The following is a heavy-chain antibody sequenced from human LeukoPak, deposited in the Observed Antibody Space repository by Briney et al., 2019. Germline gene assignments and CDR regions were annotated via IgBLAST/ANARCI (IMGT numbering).Heavy chain of an antibody. CDR2: ISSSSYI. Sequence: GGSLRLSCAASGFTFSSYSMNWVRQAPGKGLEWVSSISSSSYIYYADSVKGRFTISRDNAKNSLYLQMNSLRAEDTAVYYCARDSVVHDAFDIWGQGTMVTVSS. D-gene: IGHD3-22*01. CDR3: ARDSVVHDAFDI. CDR1: GFTFSSYS. J-gene: IGHJ3*02. V-gene: IGHV3-21*01.